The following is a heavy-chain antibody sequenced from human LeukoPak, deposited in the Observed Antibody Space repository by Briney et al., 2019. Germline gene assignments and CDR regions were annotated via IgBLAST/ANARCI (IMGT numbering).Heavy chain of an antibody. Sequence: SGGSLRLSCAASGFTFSSYWMSWVRQAPGKGLEWVANIKQDGSEKYYVDSVKGRFTISRDNAKNSLYLQMNSLRAEDTAVYYCAGGQQLVGWGRNYYYYMDVWGKGTTVTVSS. CDR2: IKQDGSEK. J-gene: IGHJ6*03. CDR3: AGGQQLVGWGRNYYYYMDV. D-gene: IGHD6-6*01. V-gene: IGHV3-7*01. CDR1: GFTFSSYW.